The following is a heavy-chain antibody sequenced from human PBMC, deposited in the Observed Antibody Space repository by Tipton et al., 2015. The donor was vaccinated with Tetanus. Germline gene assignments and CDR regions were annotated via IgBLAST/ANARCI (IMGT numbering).Heavy chain of an antibody. V-gene: IGHV3-48*02. CDR1: GFSFRDFG. D-gene: IGHD2-21*01. CDR3: ARRGEARANWFDS. Sequence: SLRLSCAGSGFSFRDFGMNWVRQAPGKGLEWVSYISYSSTSIYYAGSVKGRFVVSRDNAKNALYLQMNTLRDDDTAVYYCARRGEARANWFDSWGQGTLVTVSS. CDR2: ISYSSTSI. J-gene: IGHJ5*01.